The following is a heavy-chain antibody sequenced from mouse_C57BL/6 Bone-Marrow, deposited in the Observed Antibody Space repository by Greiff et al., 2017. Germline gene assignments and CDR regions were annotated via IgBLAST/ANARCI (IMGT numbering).Heavy chain of an antibody. D-gene: IGHD1-1*01. V-gene: IGHV7-3*01. CDR1: GFTFTDYY. CDR3: ARYYYGSSYGGYFDV. Sequence: VQRVESGGGLVQPGGSLSLSCAASGFTFTDYYMSWVRQPPGKALEWLGFIRNKANGYTTEYSASVKGRFTISRDNSRSILYLKMNALRAEGSATYYCARYYYGSSYGGYFDVWGTRATVTDSS. CDR2: IRNKANGYTT. J-gene: IGHJ1*03.